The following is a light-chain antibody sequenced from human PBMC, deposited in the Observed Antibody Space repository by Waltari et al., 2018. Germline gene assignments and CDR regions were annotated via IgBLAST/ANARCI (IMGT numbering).Light chain of an antibody. CDR1: QSVARA. CDR2: GAS. J-gene: IGKJ4*01. V-gene: IGKV1-39*01. CDR3: QQSHSSPLT. Sequence: DIQMTQSPSSLSASVGHTVTITCRSSQSVARAVNWYQQKPGKGPKNLIYGASTLQSGVPSRFSGSGFGTDFTLTIGSLQPDDFATYYCQQSHSSPLTFGGGTKVEIK.